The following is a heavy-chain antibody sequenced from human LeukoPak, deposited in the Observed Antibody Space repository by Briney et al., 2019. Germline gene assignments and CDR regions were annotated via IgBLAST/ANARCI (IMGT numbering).Heavy chain of an antibody. Sequence: GGSLRLSCAASGFTFSDYYMSWIRQAPGKGLEWVSCISSSSSYTNYADSVKGRFTISRDNAKNSLYLQMNSLRAEDTAVYYCAGGGGIAAAGYFDYWGQGTLVTVSS. D-gene: IGHD6-13*01. CDR3: AGGGGIAAAGYFDY. V-gene: IGHV3-11*06. J-gene: IGHJ4*02. CDR1: GFTFSDYY. CDR2: ISSSSSYT.